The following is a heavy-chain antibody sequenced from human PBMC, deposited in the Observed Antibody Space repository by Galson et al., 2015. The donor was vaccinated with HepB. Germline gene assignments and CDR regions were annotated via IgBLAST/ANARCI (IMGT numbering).Heavy chain of an antibody. J-gene: IGHJ4*02. D-gene: IGHD3-10*01. CDR2: ISSSGSTI. Sequence: SLRLSCAASGFTFNDYYMSWIRQAPGKGLEWISYISSSGSTIYYPDSVKGRFTISRGNAKNSLYLQMNSLRAEDTAVYYCARVSKRDSYFYGSGTYSYFDYWGQGTLVTVSS. V-gene: IGHV3-11*01. CDR1: GFTFNDYY. CDR3: ARVSKRDSYFYGSGTYSYFDY.